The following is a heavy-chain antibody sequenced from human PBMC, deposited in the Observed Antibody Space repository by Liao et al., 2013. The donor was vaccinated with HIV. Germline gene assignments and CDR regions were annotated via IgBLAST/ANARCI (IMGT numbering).Heavy chain of an antibody. CDR3: ARVPDYSNYEGVFDW. V-gene: IGHV4-61*02. J-gene: IGHJ4*02. CDR1: GGSIGIDSYY. D-gene: IGHD4-11*01. CDR2: TFTSGST. Sequence: QVQLQESGPRLVKPSQTLSLTCSVSGGSIGIDSYYWHWLRQPAGKGLEWIGRTFTSGSTNYTPSLKSRVTMSVDTSKNQFSLRLSSVTAADTAVYYCARVPDYSNYEGVFDWWGQGTLVTVSS.